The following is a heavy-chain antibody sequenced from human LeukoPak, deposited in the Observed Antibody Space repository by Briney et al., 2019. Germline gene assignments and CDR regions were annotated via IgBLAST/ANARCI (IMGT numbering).Heavy chain of an antibody. Sequence: GGSLRLSCAASGFAFSNAWMSWVRQAPGKGLEWVGRIKSKADGGTTDYAAPVKGRFTISRDDSKNTLDLQMNSLKTEDTAVYYCTTGAPGIAAHWGQGTLVTVSS. D-gene: IGHD6-13*01. CDR1: GFAFSNAW. CDR2: IKSKADGGTT. V-gene: IGHV3-15*01. J-gene: IGHJ4*02. CDR3: TTGAPGIAAH.